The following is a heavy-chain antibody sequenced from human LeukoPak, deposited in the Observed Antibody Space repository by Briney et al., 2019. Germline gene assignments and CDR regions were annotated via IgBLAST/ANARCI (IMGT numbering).Heavy chain of an antibody. CDR3: AKDSAYCSSTSCYRGESDY. D-gene: IGHD2-2*02. CDR2: IRYDGSNK. V-gene: IGHV3-30*02. CDR1: GFTFSSYG. J-gene: IGHJ4*02. Sequence: PGGSLRLSCAASGFTFSSYGMHWVRQAPGKGLEWVAFIRYDGSNKYYADSVKGRFTISRDNSKNTLYLQMNSLRAEDTAVYYCAKDSAYCSSTSCYRGESDYWGQGTLVTVSS.